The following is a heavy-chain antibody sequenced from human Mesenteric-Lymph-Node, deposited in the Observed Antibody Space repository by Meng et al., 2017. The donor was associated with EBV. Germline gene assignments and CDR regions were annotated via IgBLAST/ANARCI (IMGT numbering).Heavy chain of an antibody. CDR2: INHSGST. CDR1: GGSLRVSY. Sequence: ADLLHTAETLSPTCAVSGGSLRVSYWSGFRQPPGKGLEWMGEINHSGSTNYTPSLKSRVPISVDTSKNQFSLKLSSVTAADTAVYYCARVSLIWGGATLWGQGTLVTVSS. V-gene: IGHV4-34*01. D-gene: IGHD3-16*01. J-gene: IGHJ4*02. CDR3: ARVSLIWGGATL.